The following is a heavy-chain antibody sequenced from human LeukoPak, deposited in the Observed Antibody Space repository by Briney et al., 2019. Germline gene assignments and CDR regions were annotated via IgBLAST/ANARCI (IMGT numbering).Heavy chain of an antibody. CDR2: ISGSGGST. D-gene: IGHD4-17*01. CDR1: GFTFSSYA. V-gene: IGHV3-23*01. J-gene: IGHJ4*02. CDR3: AKDPPLYGTLPYNFDY. Sequence: GGSLRLSCAASGFTFSSYAMSWVRQAPGKGLEWVSAISGSGGSTYYADSVKGRFTISRDNSKNTLYLQMNSLRAEDTAVYYCAKDPPLYGTLPYNFDYWGQGTLVTVSS.